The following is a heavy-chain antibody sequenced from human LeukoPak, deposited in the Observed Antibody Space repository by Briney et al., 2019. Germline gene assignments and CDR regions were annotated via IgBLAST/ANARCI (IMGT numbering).Heavy chain of an antibody. D-gene: IGHD4-17*01. CDR3: AREADYGDYALSAFDI. Sequence: PGGSLRLSCAASGFSFSSYSMNWVRQAPGKGLEWVSSISSSKRYIYYADSVKGRFTISRDNAKNSLYLEMTSLRAEDTAVYYCAREADYGDYALSAFDIWGQGTMVTVSS. CDR2: ISSSKRYI. V-gene: IGHV3-21*01. J-gene: IGHJ3*02. CDR1: GFSFSSYS.